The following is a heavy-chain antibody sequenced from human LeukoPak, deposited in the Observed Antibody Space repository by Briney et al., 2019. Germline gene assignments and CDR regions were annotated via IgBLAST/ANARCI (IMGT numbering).Heavy chain of an antibody. J-gene: IGHJ4*02. CDR1: GYTFTSYY. CDR3: ARDGYSSSWYLDY. CDR2: INPSGGST. D-gene: IGHD6-13*01. Sequence: ASVKVSCKASGYTFTSYYMHWVRQAPGQGLEWMGIINPSGGSTSYAQKFQGRVTMTRDTSISTAYMELRSLRSDDTAVYYCARDGYSSSWYLDYWGQGTLVTVSS. V-gene: IGHV1-46*01.